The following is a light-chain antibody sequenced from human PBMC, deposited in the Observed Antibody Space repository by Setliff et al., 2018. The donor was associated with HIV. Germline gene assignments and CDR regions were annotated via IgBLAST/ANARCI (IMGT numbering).Light chain of an antibody. Sequence: QSVLTQPPSASGTPGQRVTISCSGSSSNIGSNYVYWYQQFPGTAPKLLIYRNNQRPSGVPDRFSGSKSGTSASLAISGLRSEDEADYYCAAWDDMAAYVFGTGTKSPS. CDR1: SSNIGSNY. V-gene: IGLV1-47*01. CDR3: AAWDDMAAYV. CDR2: RNN. J-gene: IGLJ1*01.